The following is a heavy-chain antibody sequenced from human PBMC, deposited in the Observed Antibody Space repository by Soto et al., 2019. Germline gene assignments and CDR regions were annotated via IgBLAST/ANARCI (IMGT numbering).Heavy chain of an antibody. CDR3: ARSDGDAFDI. V-gene: IGHV4-31*03. J-gene: IGHJ3*02. Sequence: SETLSLTCTVSGGSISSGGYYWRWIRQHPGKGLEWIGYIYYSGSTYYNPSLKSRVTISVDTSKNQFSLKLSSVTAADTAVYYCARSDGDAFDIWGQGTMVTVSS. CDR2: IYYSGST. CDR1: GGSISSGGYY.